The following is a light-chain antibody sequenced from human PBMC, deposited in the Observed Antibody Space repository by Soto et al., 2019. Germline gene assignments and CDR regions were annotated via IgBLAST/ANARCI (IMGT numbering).Light chain of an antibody. V-gene: IGKV1-5*01. CDR2: DAS. J-gene: IGKJ5*01. Sequence: DIQMTQSPSTLSASVGDRVTITCRASQSISTYLAWYQQKPGRAPKLLIYDASGLEGGVPSRFSGSGSGTEFTLTISSLQPDDFATYYCQQLYRYPITFGQGTRLEIK. CDR3: QQLYRYPIT. CDR1: QSISTY.